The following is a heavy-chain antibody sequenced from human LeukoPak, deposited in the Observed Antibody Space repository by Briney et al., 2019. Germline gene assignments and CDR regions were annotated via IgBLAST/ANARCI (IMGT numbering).Heavy chain of an antibody. J-gene: IGHJ6*04. CDR2: MKHDGTEK. V-gene: IGHV3-7*01. CDR3: AELGITMIGGV. CDR1: GFTVSNYW. Sequence: GGSLRLSCAASGFTVSNYWMNWVRQAPGKGLEWVASMKHDGTEKYYVDSVKGRFTISRDNAKNSLYLQMNSLRAEDTAVYYCAELGITMIGGVWGKGTTVTISS. D-gene: IGHD3-10*02.